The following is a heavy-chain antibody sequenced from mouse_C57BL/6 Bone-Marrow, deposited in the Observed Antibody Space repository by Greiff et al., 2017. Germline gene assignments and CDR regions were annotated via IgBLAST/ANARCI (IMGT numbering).Heavy chain of an antibody. CDR1: GFNIKDDY. V-gene: IGHV14-4*01. J-gene: IGHJ2*01. CDR3: TFIYYGYAYFDY. CDR2: IDPENGDT. Sequence: EVQLQQSGAELVRPGASVKLSCTASGFNIKDDYMHWVKQRPEQGLEWIGWIDPENGDTEYASKFQGKATITADTSSNTAYLQLSSLTSEDTAVYYCTFIYYGYAYFDYWGQGTTRTVSS. D-gene: IGHD2-2*01.